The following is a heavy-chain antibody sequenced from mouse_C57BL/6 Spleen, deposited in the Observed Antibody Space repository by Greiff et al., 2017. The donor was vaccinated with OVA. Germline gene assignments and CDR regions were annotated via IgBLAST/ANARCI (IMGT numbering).Heavy chain of an antibody. D-gene: IGHD1-1*01. J-gene: IGHJ2*01. Sequence: QVQLQQSGAELARPGASVKLSCKASGYTFTSYGISWVKQRTGQGLEWIGEIYPRSGNTYYNEKFKGKATLTADKSSSTAYMELRSLTSEDSAVYFCARSGATVVARDFDYWGQGTTLTVSS. CDR2: IYPRSGNT. V-gene: IGHV1-81*01. CDR1: GYTFTSYG. CDR3: ARSGATVVARDFDY.